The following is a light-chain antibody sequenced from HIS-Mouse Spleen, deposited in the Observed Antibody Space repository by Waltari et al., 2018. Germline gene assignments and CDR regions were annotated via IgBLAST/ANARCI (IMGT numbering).Light chain of an antibody. Sequence: QSALTQPASVSGSPGQSITISCTGTSSDVGSYNLVPWYQQQPGKAPKIMIYEGSKRPSGFSNRFSGSRSGTTASLTITGVQAEDEADYYCCSYAGSSTFGVFGGGTKLTVL. CDR3: CSYAGSSTFGV. J-gene: IGLJ2*01. CDR2: EGS. V-gene: IGLV2-23*03. CDR1: SSDVGSYNL.